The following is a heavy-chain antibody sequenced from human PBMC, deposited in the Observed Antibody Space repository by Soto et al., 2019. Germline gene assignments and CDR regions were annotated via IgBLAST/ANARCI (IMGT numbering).Heavy chain of an antibody. V-gene: IGHV1-46*01. D-gene: IGHD4-17*01. Sequence: ASVKVSCKASGYTFTSYYMHWVRQAPGQGLEWMGIINPSGGSTSYAQKFQGRVTMTRDTSTSTVYMELSSLRSEDTAVYYCAREESYGDYPLGMDVWGQGTTVTVYS. CDR1: GYTFTSYY. CDR2: INPSGGST. J-gene: IGHJ6*02. CDR3: AREESYGDYPLGMDV.